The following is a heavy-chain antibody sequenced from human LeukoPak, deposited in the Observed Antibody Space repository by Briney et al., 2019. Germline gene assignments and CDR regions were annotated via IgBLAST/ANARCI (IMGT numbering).Heavy chain of an antibody. CDR3: AKGDGRGNFHYYEY. CDR1: GFSFSDYG. CDR2: IWNDGSNE. D-gene: IGHD3-3*01. J-gene: IGHJ4*02. V-gene: IGHV3-33*03. Sequence: PGGSLRLSCAASGFSFSDYGMHWVRQAPGKGLEWVAVIWNDGSNEYYVDSVKGRFTTSRDNSKNTLYLQMNSLTAEDTAFYYCAKGDGRGNFHYYEYWGQGTLVSVSS.